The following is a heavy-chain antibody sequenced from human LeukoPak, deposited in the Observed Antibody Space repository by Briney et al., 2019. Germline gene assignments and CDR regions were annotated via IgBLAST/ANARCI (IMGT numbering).Heavy chain of an antibody. D-gene: IGHD3-10*01. V-gene: IGHV3-23*01. CDR2: ISGSGGST. CDR3: AKDLIPHMVRAERNWFDP. CDR1: GFTFSSYA. J-gene: IGHJ5*02. Sequence: PGGSLRLSCAASGFTFSSYAMSWVRQAPGKGLEWVSAISGSGGSTYYADSVKGRFTISRDNSKNTLYLQMNSLRAEDTAVYYCAKDLIPHMVRAERNWFDPWGQGTLVTVSS.